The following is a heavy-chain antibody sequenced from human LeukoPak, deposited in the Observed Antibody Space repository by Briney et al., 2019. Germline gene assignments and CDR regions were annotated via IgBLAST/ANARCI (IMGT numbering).Heavy chain of an antibody. D-gene: IGHD5-12*01. V-gene: IGHV3-48*03. CDR3: ARGGVATLDY. J-gene: IGHJ4*02. CDR2: ISSSGFTI. CDR1: GFTFSSYE. Sequence: GGSLRLSCATSGFTFSSYEMNWVRQAPGKGLEWVSYISSSGFTIYYADSVKGRFTISRDNAKNSLYLQMNSLRAEDTAVYYCARGGVATLDYWGQGTLVTVSS.